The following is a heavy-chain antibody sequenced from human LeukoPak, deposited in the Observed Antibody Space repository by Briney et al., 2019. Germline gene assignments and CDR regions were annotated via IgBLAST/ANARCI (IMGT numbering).Heavy chain of an antibody. CDR2: IYTSGST. D-gene: IGHD6-19*01. CDR1: GGSIRSYY. J-gene: IGHJ4*02. V-gene: IGHV4-4*07. CDR3: ARVRSSSGWYAY. Sequence: PSETLSLTCTVSGGSIRSYYWSWIRQPAGKGLEWIGRIYTSGSTNYNPSLKSRVTISVDTSKIQSSLKLSSVTAADTAVYYCARVRSSSGWYAYWGQGTLVTVSS.